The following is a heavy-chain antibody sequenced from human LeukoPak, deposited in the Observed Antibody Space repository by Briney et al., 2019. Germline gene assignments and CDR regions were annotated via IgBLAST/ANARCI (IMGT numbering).Heavy chain of an antibody. CDR3: ARGYYFDY. Sequence: PGGSLRLSCAASGFTFSSYSMNWVRQAPGKGLEWVGSIYYRGSTYYSPSLRGRVTISVDTSKNQFSLKVSSVTAADTAVYYCARGYYFDYWGQGTLVTVSS. V-gene: IGHV4-59*05. D-gene: IGHD3-16*01. CDR2: IYYRGST. J-gene: IGHJ4*02. CDR1: GFTFSSYSMN.